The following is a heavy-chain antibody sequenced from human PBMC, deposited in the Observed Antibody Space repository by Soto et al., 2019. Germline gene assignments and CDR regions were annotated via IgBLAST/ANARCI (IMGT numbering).Heavy chain of an antibody. J-gene: IGHJ4*02. CDR2: IIPVLGVA. D-gene: IGHD6-13*01. CDR1: GGTLNSYT. Sequence: VKLVQSGAEVKKPGSSVKVSCKASGGTLNSYTITWVRQAPGHGPEWLGRIIPVLGVANYAQPFQGRVTITADKSTSTVYMDLTSLRSEDTAVYYCARSSVAAAGTLGNWGPGTLVTVSS. CDR3: ARSSVAAAGTLGN. V-gene: IGHV1-69*02.